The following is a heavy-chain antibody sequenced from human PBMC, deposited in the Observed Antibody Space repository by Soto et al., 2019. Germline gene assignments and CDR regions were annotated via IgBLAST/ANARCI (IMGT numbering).Heavy chain of an antibody. CDR2: ISYNGNKK. Sequence: QVQLVESGGGVVQPGGSLRLSCAASGFAFSTSVIHWVRQPPGKGLEWMAHISYNGNKKHYADSVKGRFTVSRDISESALYLQMNSLRAEDTAVYYCAREQFEDGRGHYDHWGQGTLVSVSS. D-gene: IGHD3-22*01. CDR3: AREQFEDGRGHYDH. CDR1: GFAFSTSV. J-gene: IGHJ4*02. V-gene: IGHV3-30*03.